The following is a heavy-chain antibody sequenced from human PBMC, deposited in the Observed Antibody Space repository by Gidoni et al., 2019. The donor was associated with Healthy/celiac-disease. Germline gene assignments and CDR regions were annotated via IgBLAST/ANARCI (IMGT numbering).Heavy chain of an antibody. D-gene: IGHD6-13*01. J-gene: IGHJ3*02. CDR2: IFYSGST. CDR3: AREAAAAGRYDAFDI. CDR1: GGSISRGGYY. V-gene: IGHV4-31*03. Sequence: QVQLQESGPGLVQPSPTLSLTCTVSGGSISRGGYYWSWIRQHPGKGLEWMWYIFYSGSTYYNPSLKSRVTISVATSKNQFSLKLSSGTAADTAVYYCAREAAAAGRYDAFDIWGQGTMVTVSS.